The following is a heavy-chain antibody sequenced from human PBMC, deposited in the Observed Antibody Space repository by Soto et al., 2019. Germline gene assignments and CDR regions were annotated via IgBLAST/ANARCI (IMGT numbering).Heavy chain of an antibody. V-gene: IGHV4-30-4*01. CDR2: NYYSGRT. D-gene: IGHD3-10*01. J-gene: IGHJ3*01. CDR3: ARGVGYGSGTPPL. Sequence: QVQLQESGPGLVKPSQTLSLTCTVSGGSISSGDYYWNWIRQPPGKGLEWIGYNYYSGRTYYNPSLKSRVTISVHTSKNQFSLKMTSVTAADTAVYYCARGVGYGSGTPPLWGQGTMVTGSS. CDR1: GGSISSGDYY.